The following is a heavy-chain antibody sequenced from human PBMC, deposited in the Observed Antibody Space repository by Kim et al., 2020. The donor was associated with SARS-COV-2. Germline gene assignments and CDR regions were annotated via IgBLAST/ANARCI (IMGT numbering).Heavy chain of an antibody. Sequence: GGSLRLSCAASGFTFSDYYMSWIRQAPGKGLEWVSYISSSSSYTNYADSVKGRFTISRDNAKNSLYLQMNSLRAEDMAVYYCARDTAVVAALKVYYYYYGMNVWGQGTTVTVSS. V-gene: IGHV3-11*05. CDR2: ISSSSSYT. D-gene: IGHD2-15*01. CDR3: ARDTAVVAALKVYYYYYGMNV. J-gene: IGHJ6*02. CDR1: GFTFSDYY.